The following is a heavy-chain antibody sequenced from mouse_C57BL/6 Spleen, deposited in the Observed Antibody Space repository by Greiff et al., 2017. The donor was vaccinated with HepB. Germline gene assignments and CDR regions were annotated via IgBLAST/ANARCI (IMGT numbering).Heavy chain of an antibody. CDR1: GYTFTSYT. D-gene: IGHD2-3*01. V-gene: IGHV1-4*01. CDR2: INPSSGYT. Sequence: QVQLQQSGAELARPGASVKMSCKASGYTFTSYTMHWVKQRPGQGLEWIGYINPSSGYTKYNQKFKDKATLTADKSSSTAYMQLSSLTSEDSAVYYCAGDGSPFAYWGQGTLVTVSA. J-gene: IGHJ3*01. CDR3: AGDGSPFAY.